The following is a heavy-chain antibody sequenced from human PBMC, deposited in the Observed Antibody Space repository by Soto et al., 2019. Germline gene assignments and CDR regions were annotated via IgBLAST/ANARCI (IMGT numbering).Heavy chain of an antibody. CDR3: AKVMGVRGVTSGADY. D-gene: IGHD3-10*01. Sequence: QVQLVDSGGSVVQPGRSLRLSCAASGFTFSSFGMHWVRQAPAKGLEWVAVISYDGSNKYYADSVKGRFTISRDNSKNTLYLQMNSLRAEDTAVYYCAKVMGVRGVTSGADYWGQGTLVTVSS. J-gene: IGHJ4*02. CDR1: GFTFSSFG. CDR2: ISYDGSNK. V-gene: IGHV3-30*18.